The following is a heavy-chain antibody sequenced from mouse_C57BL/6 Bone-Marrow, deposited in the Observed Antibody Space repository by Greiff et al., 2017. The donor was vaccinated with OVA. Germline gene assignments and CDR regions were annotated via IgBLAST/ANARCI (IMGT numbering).Heavy chain of an antibody. CDR1: GYTFTDYN. Sequence: EVQLQQSGPELVKPGASVKIPCKASGYTFTDYNMDWVKQSHGKSLEWIGDINPNNGGTIYNQKFKGKATLTVDKSSSTAYMELRSLTSEDTAVYYCASYGFSAYWGQGTLVTVSA. CDR2: INPNNGGT. J-gene: IGHJ3*01. CDR3: ASYGFSAY. V-gene: IGHV1-18*01. D-gene: IGHD2-2*01.